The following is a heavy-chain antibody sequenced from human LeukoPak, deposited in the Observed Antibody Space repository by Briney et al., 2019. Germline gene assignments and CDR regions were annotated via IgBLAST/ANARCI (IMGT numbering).Heavy chain of an antibody. J-gene: IGHJ4*02. D-gene: IGHD1-1*01. CDR3: ARDLWN. Sequence: AAVRVSFKESGGTFTIYAISWGRQAPGQGGERMGGIIPMLGTANYAQKFQCRVTITADESTSTAYMELSSLRPEDTAVYYCARDLWNWGQGTLVTVSS. CDR2: IIPMLGTA. CDR1: GGTFTIYA. V-gene: IGHV1-69*01.